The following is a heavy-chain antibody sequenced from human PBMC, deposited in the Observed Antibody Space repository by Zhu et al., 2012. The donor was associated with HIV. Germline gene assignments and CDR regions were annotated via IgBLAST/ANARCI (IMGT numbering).Heavy chain of an antibody. CDR1: SGSFSGSY. Sequence: QVRLQQWGAGLLKPSETLSLTCAVYSGSFSGSYWTWVRQPPRKGLEWIGEVNHSGSTNYNPSLKSRITISVDTSKNQFSLQLNSVTAADTAVYYCARAYSSTWGALNDWYFDLWGPGTLVTVSS. J-gene: IGHJ2*01. D-gene: IGHD6-13*01. CDR3: ARAYSSTWGALNDWYFDL. CDR2: VNHSGST. V-gene: IGHV4-34*02.